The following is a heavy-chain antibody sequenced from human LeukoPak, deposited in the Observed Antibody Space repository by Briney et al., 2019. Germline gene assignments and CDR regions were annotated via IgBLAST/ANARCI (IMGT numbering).Heavy chain of an antibody. D-gene: IGHD1-26*01. V-gene: IGHV3-21*01. CDR1: GFAFSTNS. J-gene: IGHJ4*02. CDR3: ARENPVGARAFDY. Sequence: GGSLRLSCAASGFAFSTNSMNWVRQAPGKGLGWVSSISSSSSYIYYADSVKGRFTISRDNSKTTLYLQMNSLRAEDTAVYYCARENPVGARAFDYWGQGTLVTVSS. CDR2: ISSSSSYI.